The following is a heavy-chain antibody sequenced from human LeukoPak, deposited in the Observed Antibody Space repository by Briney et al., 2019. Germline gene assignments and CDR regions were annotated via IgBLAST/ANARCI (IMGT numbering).Heavy chain of an antibody. V-gene: IGHV1-8*03. D-gene: IGHD3-10*01. CDR3: ARGRRFGELFGYYYYMDV. CDR2: MNPNSGNT. Sequence: GASVKVSYKASGYTFTSYDINWVRQATGQGLEWMGWMNPNSGNTGYAQKFQGRVTITRNTSISTAYMELSSLRSEDTAVYYCARGRRFGELFGYYYYMDVWGKGTTVTVSS. CDR1: GYTFTSYD. J-gene: IGHJ6*03.